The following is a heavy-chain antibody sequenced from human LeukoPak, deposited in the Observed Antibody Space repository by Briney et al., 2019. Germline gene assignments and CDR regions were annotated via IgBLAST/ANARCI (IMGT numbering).Heavy chain of an antibody. J-gene: IGHJ6*03. CDR1: GGTFSSYA. V-gene: IGHV1-69*05. Sequence: GASVKVSCKASGGTFSSYAMSWVRQAPGQGLEWMGGIIPIFGTANYAQKFQGRVTITTDESTSTAYMELSSLRSEDTAVYYCAGPYCTNGVCYGSLGYYYYMDVWAKGPRSPSP. CDR2: IIPIFGTA. D-gene: IGHD2-8*01. CDR3: AGPYCTNGVCYGSLGYYYYMDV.